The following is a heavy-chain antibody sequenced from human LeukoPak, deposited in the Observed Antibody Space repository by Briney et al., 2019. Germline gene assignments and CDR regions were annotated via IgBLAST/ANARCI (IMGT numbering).Heavy chain of an antibody. J-gene: IGHJ5*02. Sequence: GGSLRLSCAASGFTFSSYEMNWVRQAPEKGLEWVSYISSSGSTIYYADSVKGRFTISRDNAKNSLYLQMNSLRAEDTAVDYCARGGDFWSGHNWSDPWGQGTLVTVSS. D-gene: IGHD3-3*01. CDR2: ISSSGSTI. V-gene: IGHV3-48*03. CDR3: ARGGDFWSGHNWSDP. CDR1: GFTFSSYE.